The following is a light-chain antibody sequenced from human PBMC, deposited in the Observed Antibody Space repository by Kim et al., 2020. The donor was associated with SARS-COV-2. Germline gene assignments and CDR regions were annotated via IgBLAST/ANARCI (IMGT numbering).Light chain of an antibody. CDR3: GTWDSSLSAWV. CDR2: DNN. V-gene: IGLV1-51*01. Sequence: GQKVTNSYSGSSSNIGDNYVSWYQQYQGTAPKLLIYDNNKRPSGIPDRFSGSKSGTSASLGITGLQTGDEADYYCGTWDSSLSAWVFGGGTKLSVL. J-gene: IGLJ3*02. CDR1: SSNIGDNY.